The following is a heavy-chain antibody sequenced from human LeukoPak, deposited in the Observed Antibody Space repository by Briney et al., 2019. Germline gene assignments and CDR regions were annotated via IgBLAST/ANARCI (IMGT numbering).Heavy chain of an antibody. V-gene: IGHV4-4*09. D-gene: IGHD2-2*01. Sequence: SETLSLTCAVYGGSFSGYYWSWIRQPPGKGLEWIGYIYTGGSTGYNPSLKSRVTMSVDTSKNQFSLKLGSVTAADTAVYYCARRDCTSTTCWFDPWGQGTLVTVSS. J-gene: IGHJ5*02. CDR3: ARRDCTSTTCWFDP. CDR1: GGSFSGYY. CDR2: IYTGGST.